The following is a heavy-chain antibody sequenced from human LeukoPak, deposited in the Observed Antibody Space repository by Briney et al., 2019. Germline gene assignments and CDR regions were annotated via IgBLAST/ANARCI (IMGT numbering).Heavy chain of an antibody. D-gene: IGHD3-3*01. Sequence: PGGSLRLSCAASGFTFSSYAMHWVGQAPGKGLEWGAVISYDGSNKYYADSVKGRFTISRENSKNTLYLQMNSLRAEDTAVYYCAVGYDFWEGYAFDIWGQGTMVTVSS. V-gene: IGHV3-30-3*01. CDR3: AVGYDFWEGYAFDI. J-gene: IGHJ3*02. CDR2: ISYDGSNK. CDR1: GFTFSSYA.